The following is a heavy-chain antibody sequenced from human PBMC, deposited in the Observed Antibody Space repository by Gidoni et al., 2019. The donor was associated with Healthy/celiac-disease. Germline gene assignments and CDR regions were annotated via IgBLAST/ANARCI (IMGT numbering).Heavy chain of an antibody. D-gene: IGHD3-22*01. CDR3: TTNLSPFEYYDSTLHDY. V-gene: IGHV3-15*01. CDR2: IKSKTEGGTT. CDR1: GFTFSNAW. Sequence: EVQLVESGGGLLKPGGSLRLSCAASGFTFSNAWMSWVRKAPGKGLEWVGRIKSKTEGGTTDYAATVKGRFTISRDDSKNTLYLQMNSLKTEDTAVYYCTTNLSPFEYYDSTLHDYGGQGTLVTVSS. J-gene: IGHJ4*02.